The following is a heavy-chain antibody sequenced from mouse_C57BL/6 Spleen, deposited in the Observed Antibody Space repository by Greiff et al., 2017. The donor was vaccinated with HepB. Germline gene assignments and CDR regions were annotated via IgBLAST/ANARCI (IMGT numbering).Heavy chain of an antibody. V-gene: IGHV1-18*01. Sequence: DVHLVESGPELVKPGASVKIPCKASGYTFTDYNMDWVKQSHGKSLEWIGDINPNNGGTIYNQKFKGKATLTVDKSSSTAYMELRSLTSEDTAVYYCARGYYGSSPWYFDVWGTGTTVTVSS. D-gene: IGHD1-1*01. CDR3: ARGYYGSSPWYFDV. CDR2: INPNNGGT. CDR1: GYTFTDYN. J-gene: IGHJ1*03.